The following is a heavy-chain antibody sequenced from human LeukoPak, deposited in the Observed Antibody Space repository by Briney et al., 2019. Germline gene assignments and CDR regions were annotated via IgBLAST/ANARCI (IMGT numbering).Heavy chain of an antibody. J-gene: IGHJ6*03. CDR3: ARGYSSSGYYMDV. D-gene: IGHD6-6*01. V-gene: IGHV1-2*02. CDR1: GYTFTGYY. CDR2: INPNSGGT. Sequence: ASVRVSCKASGYTFTGYYMHWVRQAPGQGLEWMGWINPNSGGTNYAQKFQGRVTMTRDTSISTAYMELSSLRSEDTAVYYCARGYSSSGYYMDVWGKGTTVTVSS.